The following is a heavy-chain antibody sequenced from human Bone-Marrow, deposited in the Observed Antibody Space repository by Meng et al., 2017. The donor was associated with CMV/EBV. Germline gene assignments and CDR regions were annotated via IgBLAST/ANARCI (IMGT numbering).Heavy chain of an antibody. CDR2: ISYDGSNK. D-gene: IGHD2-2*01. CDR3: ASTYCSSTSCWGHFDY. Sequence: GESLKISCAASGFTFSSYAMHWVRQAPGKGLEWVAFISYDGSNKYYADSVKGRFTISRDNAKNSLYLQMNSLRAEDTAVYYCASTYCSSTSCWGHFDYWGQGTLVTVAS. J-gene: IGHJ4*02. V-gene: IGHV3-30-3*01. CDR1: GFTFSSYA.